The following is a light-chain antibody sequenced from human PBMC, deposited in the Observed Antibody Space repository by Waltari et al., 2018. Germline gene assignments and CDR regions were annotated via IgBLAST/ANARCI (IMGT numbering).Light chain of an antibody. Sequence: QSVLTQPPSVSGAPGQRVTISCTGRNSNIGSGFDVHWYQQLPGAAPKLLIYGNNNRPSGVPDRFSGSKSGTSASLAITGLQADDEADYYCQSYDSSLSGSVVFGGGTKLTVL. CDR1: NSNIGSGFD. J-gene: IGLJ2*01. CDR2: GNN. V-gene: IGLV1-40*01. CDR3: QSYDSSLSGSVV.